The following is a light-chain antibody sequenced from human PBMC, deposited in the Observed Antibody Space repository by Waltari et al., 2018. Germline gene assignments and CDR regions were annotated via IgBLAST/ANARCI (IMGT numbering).Light chain of an antibody. CDR1: HSTIGSNT. CDR2: GNN. Sequence: QSVLTQPPSTSGTPGLRIPISCSGGHSTIGSNTVNWYLQLPGTAPKLLIFGNNQRPSGVPDRFSGSKSGTSASLAISGLQSEDEADYYCSAWDDSLSGVIFGGGTKLTVL. CDR3: SAWDDSLSGVI. V-gene: IGLV1-44*01. J-gene: IGLJ2*01.